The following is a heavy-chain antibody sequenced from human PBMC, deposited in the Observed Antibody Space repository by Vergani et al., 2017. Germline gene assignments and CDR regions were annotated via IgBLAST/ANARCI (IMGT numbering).Heavy chain of an antibody. CDR3: ARDLRLLYNRFDP. CDR2: TWYDGNNK. Sequence: QVQLVESGGGVVQPGRSLRLSCAASGFTFNQYGMHWVRPAPGKGLEWVAVTWYDGNNKQYADSVKGRFTISRDNSKSTMYLQMNSLRDEDTGVYYCARDLRLLYNRFDPWGQGTLVIVSS. J-gene: IGHJ5*02. V-gene: IGHV3-33*01. D-gene: IGHD5/OR15-5a*01. CDR1: GFTFNQYG.